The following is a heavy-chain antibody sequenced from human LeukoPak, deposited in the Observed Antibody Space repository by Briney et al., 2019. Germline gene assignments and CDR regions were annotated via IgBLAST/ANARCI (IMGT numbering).Heavy chain of an antibody. J-gene: IGHJ3*01. D-gene: IGHD1-1*01. CDR1: GGSISSYY. CDR2: IYYSGSTT. Sequence: TSETLSLTCTFSGGSISSYYWSWIRQSPGKGLQWMGHIYYSGSTTNYNPSLKNRVSISVDTSKNQFSLHLRSVTAADTAVYYCATALAYRGAFDLWGQGATVTVSS. V-gene: IGHV4-59*03. CDR3: ATALAYRGAFDL.